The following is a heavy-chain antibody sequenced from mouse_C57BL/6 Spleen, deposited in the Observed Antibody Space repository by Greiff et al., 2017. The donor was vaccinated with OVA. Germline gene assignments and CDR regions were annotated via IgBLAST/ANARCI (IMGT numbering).Heavy chain of an antibody. J-gene: IGHJ4*01. D-gene: IGHD2-5*01. CDR2: ISNGGGST. CDR3: ARQGGTIVTRNYYAMDY. CDR1: GFTFSDYY. Sequence: DVKLVESGGGLVQPGGSLKLSCAASGFTFSDYYMYWVRQTPEKRLEWVAYISNGGGSTYYPDTVKGRFTISRDNAKNTLYLQMSRLKSEDTAMYYCARQGGTIVTRNYYAMDYWGQGTSVTVSS. V-gene: IGHV5-12*01.